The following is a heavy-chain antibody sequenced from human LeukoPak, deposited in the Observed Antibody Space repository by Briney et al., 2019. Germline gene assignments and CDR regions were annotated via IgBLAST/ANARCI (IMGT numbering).Heavy chain of an antibody. CDR3: AKGGSGDIVVVAATRNDY. J-gene: IGHJ4*02. CDR2: ISGSGGGT. CDR1: GFTFSSYA. Sequence: GGSLRLSCAASGFTFSSYATSWVRQAPGKGLEWVSGISGSGGGTYYADSLRGRFTISRDNSKNTLYLQMNSLRADDRAVYYCAKGGSGDIVVVAATRNDYWGQGTLVTVSS. D-gene: IGHD2-15*01. V-gene: IGHV3-23*01.